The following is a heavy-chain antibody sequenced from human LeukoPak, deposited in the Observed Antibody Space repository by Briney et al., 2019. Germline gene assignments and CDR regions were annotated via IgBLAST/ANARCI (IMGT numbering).Heavy chain of an antibody. CDR2: INAESGET. Sequence: ASVKVSCKASGYTFSGHYMHWIRQAPGQGLEWMGWINAESGETKYAQKFQGRVTMTRDMSTSTDYMELSSLRSEDTAVYYCARDNSVEDTAWWFDPWGQGTLVTVSS. J-gene: IGHJ5*02. D-gene: IGHD4-23*01. CDR3: ARDNSVEDTAWWFDP. V-gene: IGHV1-2*02. CDR1: GYTFSGHY.